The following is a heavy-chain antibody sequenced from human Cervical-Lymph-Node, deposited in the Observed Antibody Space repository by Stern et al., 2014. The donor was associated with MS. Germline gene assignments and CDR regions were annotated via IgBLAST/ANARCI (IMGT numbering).Heavy chain of an antibody. Sequence: VQLVQSGGGLVQPGGSLQLSCAASGFTFSGSTIHWVRQASGQGLEWVGRIRSKAMSYATAYAASVRGRFTISRDDSKNTAYLQLNSLKTEDTAMYYCTRLSYSGYDPDDNWGQGTLVTVSS. D-gene: IGHD5-12*01. V-gene: IGHV3-73*01. CDR1: GFTFSGST. CDR2: IRSKAMSYAT. CDR3: TRLSYSGYDPDDN. J-gene: IGHJ4*02.